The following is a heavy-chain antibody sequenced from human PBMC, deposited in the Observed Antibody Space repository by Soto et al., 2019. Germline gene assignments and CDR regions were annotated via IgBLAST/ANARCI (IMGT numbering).Heavy chain of an antibody. Sequence: QVQLVQSGAEVKKPGSSVKVSCKASGGTFSSYAISWVRQAPGQGLEWMGGIIPIFGTANYAQKFQGRVTITADESTSTAYMELSSLRSEDTAVYYCARSRVGQQLVHYYYYGMDVWGQGTTVTVSS. V-gene: IGHV1-69*01. CDR3: ARSRVGQQLVHYYYYGMDV. CDR1: GGTFSSYA. CDR2: IIPIFGTA. J-gene: IGHJ6*02. D-gene: IGHD6-13*01.